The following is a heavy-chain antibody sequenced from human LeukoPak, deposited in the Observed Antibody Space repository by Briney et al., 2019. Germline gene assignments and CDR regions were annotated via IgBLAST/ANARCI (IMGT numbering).Heavy chain of an antibody. J-gene: IGHJ1*01. V-gene: IGHV4-4*07. CDR2: LDPSGSA. D-gene: IGHD2-15*01. Sequence: SETLSLTCIVSGDSISDYYWSWIRRPAGKGLEWIGRLDPSGSANYNPSPKSRVTMSVDMSKKHVSLKLRSVTAADTAVYYCARGPPPYCSGDSCYSFLYLHHWGQGTLVTVSS. CDR3: ARGPPPYCSGDSCYSFLYLHH. CDR1: GDSISDYY.